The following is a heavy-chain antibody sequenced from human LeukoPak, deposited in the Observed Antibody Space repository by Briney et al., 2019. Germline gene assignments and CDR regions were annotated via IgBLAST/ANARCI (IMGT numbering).Heavy chain of an antibody. J-gene: IGHJ4*02. CDR2: ISSSATTI. CDR1: GFTFSGAA. D-gene: IGHD6-19*01. CDR3: ARGFLGQWLAVDY. Sequence: PGGSLRLSCAASGFTFSGAAMNWVRQAPGKGLEWVSYISSSATTIYYADSVRGRFTISRDNAKNSLYLQMNSLRAEDTAVYYCARGFLGQWLAVDYWGQGTLVTVSS. V-gene: IGHV3-48*03.